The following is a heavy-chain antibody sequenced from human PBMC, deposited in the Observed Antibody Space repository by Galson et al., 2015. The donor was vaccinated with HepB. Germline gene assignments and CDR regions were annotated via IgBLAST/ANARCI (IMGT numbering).Heavy chain of an antibody. J-gene: IGHJ4*02. CDR3: SIMVRSSPFDY. D-gene: IGHD3-10*01. Sequence: SLRLSCAASGFTFNTFWMSWVRQIPGKGLEWVANIKEDGSETYYVDSVKGRFTISRDNAKNLLYLQMNSLRDEDTAIYYCSIMVRSSPFDYWGQGTLVSVSS. CDR2: IKEDGSET. CDR1: GFTFNTFW. V-gene: IGHV3-7*01.